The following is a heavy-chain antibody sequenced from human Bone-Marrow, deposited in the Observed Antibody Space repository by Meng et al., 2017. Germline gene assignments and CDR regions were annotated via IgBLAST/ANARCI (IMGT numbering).Heavy chain of an antibody. CDR3: ARATYDLLTGYSRLFDY. D-gene: IGHD3-9*01. Sequence: GLLWQCGAEVKKPGAPGKVSCKASGSTFSTYYVHWVRQAPGQGLEWMGRINPKSGGTNYAQKFQGRVTMTSDTSISTAYMEMSRLRSDDTAVYYCARATYDLLTGYSRLFDYWGQGTLVTVSS. CDR1: GSTFSTYY. V-gene: IGHV1-2*06. CDR2: INPKSGGT. J-gene: IGHJ4*02.